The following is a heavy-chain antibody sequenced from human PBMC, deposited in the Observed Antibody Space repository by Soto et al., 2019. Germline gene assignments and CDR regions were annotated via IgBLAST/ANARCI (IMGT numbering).Heavy chain of an antibody. CDR2: INSDGTIT. CDR3: TRDGGGRYYGGFDN. Sequence: EVHLVESGGGLVQPGGCLRLSCAPSGFNFSTYWVHWVRQVPGKGLVWVSRINSDGTITDYADSVKGRFTTSRDNAKKTLYLEMNSLRADDTAIYYCTRDGGGRYYGGFDNWGQGTLVTVSS. CDR1: GFNFSTYW. J-gene: IGHJ4*02. D-gene: IGHD1-26*01. V-gene: IGHV3-74*01.